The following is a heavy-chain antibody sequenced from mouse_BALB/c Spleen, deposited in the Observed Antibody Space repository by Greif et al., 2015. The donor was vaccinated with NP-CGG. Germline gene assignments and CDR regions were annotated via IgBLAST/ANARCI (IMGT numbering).Heavy chain of an antibody. D-gene: IGHD2-14*01. CDR1: GYTFSSYW. CDR3: ARGWDYRYGFAY. J-gene: IGHJ3*01. Sequence: QVQLQQSGAELMKPGASVKISCKATGYTFSSYWIEWVKQRPGHGLEWIGEILPGSGSTNYNEKFKGKATFTADTSSNTAYMQLSSLTSEDSAVYYCARGWDYRYGFAYWGQGTLVTVSA. V-gene: IGHV1-9*01. CDR2: ILPGSGST.